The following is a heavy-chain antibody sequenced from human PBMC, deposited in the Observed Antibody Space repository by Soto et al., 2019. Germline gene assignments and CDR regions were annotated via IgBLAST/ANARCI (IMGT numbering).Heavy chain of an antibody. J-gene: IGHJ6*02. D-gene: IGHD4-17*01. Sequence: QAGGSLRLSCAASGFTFSSYAMSWVRQAPGKGLEWVSAISGSGGSTYYADSVKGRFTISRDNSKNTLYLQMNSLRAEDTAVYYCAKWIKAYGGNKNYYGMDVWGQGTTVTVSS. CDR2: ISGSGGST. CDR3: AKWIKAYGGNKNYYGMDV. V-gene: IGHV3-23*01. CDR1: GFTFSSYA.